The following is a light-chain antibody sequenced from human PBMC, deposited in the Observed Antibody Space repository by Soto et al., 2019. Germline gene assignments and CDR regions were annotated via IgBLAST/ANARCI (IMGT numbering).Light chain of an antibody. CDR3: ATWDDTLSGPV. V-gene: IGLV2-18*01. J-gene: IGLJ2*01. Sequence: QSALTQPPSVSASPGQSVTIPCTATSSDVGAYNRVSWYQQYPGTPPKLMISEVNNRPSGVPDRFSGSKSGNTASLAISGLRSEDEADYHCATWDDTLSGPVFGGGTKLTVL. CDR1: SSDVGAYNR. CDR2: EVN.